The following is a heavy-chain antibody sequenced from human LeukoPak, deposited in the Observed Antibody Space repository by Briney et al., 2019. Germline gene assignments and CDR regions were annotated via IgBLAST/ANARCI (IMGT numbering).Heavy chain of an antibody. CDR1: GASISSSRSF. Sequence: SETLSLTCTVSGASISSSRSFWGWIRQPPGKGLEWIVSIFSGGNTYYNLSLNSRVSISIDSSKNQFSLKLTSVTAADTAIYYCATEMCGGSCYVNSKGFAFDIWGQGTMVTVSS. CDR2: IFSGGNT. CDR3: ATEMCGGSCYVNSKGFAFDI. J-gene: IGHJ3*02. D-gene: IGHD2-15*01. V-gene: IGHV4-39*02.